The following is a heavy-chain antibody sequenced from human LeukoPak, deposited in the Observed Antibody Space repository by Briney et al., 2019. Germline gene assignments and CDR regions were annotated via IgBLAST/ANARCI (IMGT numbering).Heavy chain of an antibody. CDR1: GFIFSSYS. Sequence: PGGSLRLSCAASGFIFSSYSMNWVRQAPGKGLEWVSYISSSSSTIYYADSVKGGFTISRDNAKNSLYLQMNSLRAEDTSEYYRAREQADDYGGKEPARLNDYWGQGTLVTVSS. D-gene: IGHD4-23*01. CDR3: AREQADDYGGKEPARLNDY. CDR2: ISSSSSTI. J-gene: IGHJ4*02. V-gene: IGHV3-48*01.